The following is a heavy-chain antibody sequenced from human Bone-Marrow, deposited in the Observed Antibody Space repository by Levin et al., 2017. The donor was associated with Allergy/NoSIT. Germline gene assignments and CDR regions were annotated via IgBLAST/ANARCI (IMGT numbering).Heavy chain of an antibody. V-gene: IGHV3-7*02. CDR3: ARNGAWSFES. D-gene: IGHD2-8*01. CDR1: GFTFSGYW. CDR2: INRDGGDG. J-gene: IGHJ4*02. Sequence: GASVKVSCASSGFTFSGYWMAWVRQAPGKGLEWVANINRDGGDGYYVDSVKGRFTISRDNARNSLDLQMNSLRVEDTAVYYCARNGAWSFESWGQGTLVTVSS.